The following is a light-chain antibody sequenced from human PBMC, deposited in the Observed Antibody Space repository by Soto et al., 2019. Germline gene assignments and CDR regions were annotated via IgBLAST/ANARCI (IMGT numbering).Light chain of an antibody. CDR2: KVS. Sequence: TLGQPASISCRSNQSLVHSDGVAYFSWFQQRPGRSPRRLIYKVSNRDSGVPARFSGSGSGTDFALKISRVEAEDVGVYYCMQGTHWPITLGQGTRLEIK. V-gene: IGKV2-30*02. J-gene: IGKJ5*01. CDR3: MQGTHWPIT. CDR1: QSLVHSDGVAY.